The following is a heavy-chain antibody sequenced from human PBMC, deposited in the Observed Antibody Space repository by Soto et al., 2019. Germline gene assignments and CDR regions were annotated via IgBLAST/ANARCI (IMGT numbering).Heavy chain of an antibody. V-gene: IGHV4-39*01. CDR2: IYYSGST. D-gene: IGHD1-1*01. CDR3: ARRDNWSDSHFDY. CDR1: GGSISSGGYY. Sequence: TSEPLSLACTVSGGSISSGGYYWSWIRQHPGKGLEWIGYIYYSGSTYYNPSLKSRVAISVDTSKNQFSLKLSSVTAADTAVYYCARRDNWSDSHFDYWGRGTLVTVSS. J-gene: IGHJ4*02.